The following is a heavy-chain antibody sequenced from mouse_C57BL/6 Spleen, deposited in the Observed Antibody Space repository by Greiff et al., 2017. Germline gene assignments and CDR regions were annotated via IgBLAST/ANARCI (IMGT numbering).Heavy chain of an antibody. D-gene: IGHD1-1*02. CDR2: IWSGGST. V-gene: IGHV2-4*01. Sequence: VQLQQSGPGLVQPSPSLSISCTASGFSLTSYGVHWVRQPPGKGLEWLGVIWSGGSTDYNAAFISRLSISEDNSNSQVFFEMNSLQADDTAVYYCAKGTYGSYDAMDYWGQGTSVTVSS. CDR3: AKGTYGSYDAMDY. CDR1: GFSLTSYG. J-gene: IGHJ4*01.